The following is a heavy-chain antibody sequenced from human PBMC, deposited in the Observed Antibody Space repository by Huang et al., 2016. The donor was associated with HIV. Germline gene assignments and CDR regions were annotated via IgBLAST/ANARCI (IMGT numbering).Heavy chain of an antibody. D-gene: IGHD7-27*01. CDR1: GFTFSAYW. V-gene: IGHV3-7*01. CDR3: ATGLGSFDY. Sequence: EVQLVESGGGLVQPGGSLRLSCATSGFTFSAYWMSWVRQAPGKGLEWVANIRQDEREKYYVDSVKGRFTISRDNAKNSLYLQMNSLRAEDTAVYYCATGLGSFDYWGQGSLVTVSS. CDR2: IRQDEREK. J-gene: IGHJ4*02.